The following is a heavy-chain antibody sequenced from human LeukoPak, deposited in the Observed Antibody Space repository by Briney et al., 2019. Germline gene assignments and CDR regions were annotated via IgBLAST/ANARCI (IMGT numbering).Heavy chain of an antibody. D-gene: IGHD6-25*01. V-gene: IGHV3-23*01. CDR1: GFTFSNYA. CDR2: ISGGGGST. Sequence: GGSLRLSCAASGFTFSNYALSWVRQAPGKGLEWVSAISGGGGSTYYADSVKGRFTISRDNSKNTLILQMSGLRAEDTAVYYCAKEPQAAYFDYWGQGTLVTVSS. CDR3: AKEPQAAYFDY. J-gene: IGHJ4*02.